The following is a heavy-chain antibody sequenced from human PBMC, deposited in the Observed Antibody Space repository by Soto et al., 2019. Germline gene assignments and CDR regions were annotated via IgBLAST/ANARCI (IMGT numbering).Heavy chain of an antibody. J-gene: IGHJ6*03. D-gene: IGHD3-10*01. V-gene: IGHV3-11*01. CDR1: GFTFSDYY. Sequence: GGSLRLSCAASGFTFSDYYMSWIRQAPGKGLEWVSYISSSGSTIYYADSVKGRFTISRDNAKNSLYLQMNSLRAEDTAVYYCARSPVGSGSYYLPYYYYMDVWGKGTTVTVSS. CDR2: ISSSGSTI. CDR3: ARSPVGSGSYYLPYYYYMDV.